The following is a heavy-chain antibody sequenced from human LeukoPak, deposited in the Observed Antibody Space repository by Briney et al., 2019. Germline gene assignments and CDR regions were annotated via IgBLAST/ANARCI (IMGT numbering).Heavy chain of an antibody. D-gene: IGHD6-19*01. CDR1: GYTFTSYG. J-gene: IGHJ4*02. Sequence: GASVKVSCKASGYTFTSYGISWVRRAPGQGLEWMGWISAYNGNTNYAQKLQGRVTMTTDTSTSTAYMELRSLRSDDTAVYYCARGPDSSGWYRCFDYWGQGTLVTVSS. V-gene: IGHV1-18*01. CDR3: ARGPDSSGWYRCFDY. CDR2: ISAYNGNT.